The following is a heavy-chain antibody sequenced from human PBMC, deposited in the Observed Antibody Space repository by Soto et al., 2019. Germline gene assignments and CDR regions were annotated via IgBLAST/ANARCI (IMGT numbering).Heavy chain of an antibody. D-gene: IGHD3-3*01. CDR3: ASSGVLRFLEWLSGPFDY. V-gene: IGHV4-39*01. J-gene: IGHJ4*02. CDR2: IYYSGST. Sequence: PSETLSLTCTVSGGSISSSSYYWGWIRQPPGKGLEWIGSIYYSGSTYYNPSLKSRVTISVDTSKNQFSLKLSSVTAADTAVYYCASSGVLRFLEWLSGPFDYWGQRTLVTVSS. CDR1: GGSISSSSYY.